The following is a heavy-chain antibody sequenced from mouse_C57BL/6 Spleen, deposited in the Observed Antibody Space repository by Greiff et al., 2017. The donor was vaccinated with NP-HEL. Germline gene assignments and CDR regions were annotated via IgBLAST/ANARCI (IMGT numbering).Heavy chain of an antibody. J-gene: IGHJ2*01. Sequence: VQLQQSGAELVRPGASVKLSCTASGFNIKDDYMHWVKQRPEQGLEWIGWIDPENGDTEYASKFQGKATITADTSSNTAYLQLSSLTSEDTAVYYCTTLITTVVAWDYWGQGTTLTVSS. CDR3: TTLITTVVAWDY. CDR2: IDPENGDT. CDR1: GFNIKDDY. D-gene: IGHD1-1*01. V-gene: IGHV14-4*01.